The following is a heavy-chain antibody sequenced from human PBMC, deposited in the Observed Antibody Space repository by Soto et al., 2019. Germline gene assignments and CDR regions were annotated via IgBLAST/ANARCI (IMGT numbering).Heavy chain of an antibody. CDR2: INHRGSS. CDR3: ARSDNRNSLYGVDV. Sequence: QVQLQQWGAGLLKPSETLSLTCAVNGGSLSGYYWSWIRQSPGKGLEWIGEINHRGSSDYNPSLNSRVTISIDASKNHVTLELTSVTAADPAVYYCARSDNRNSLYGVDVWGQGTAVTFSS. CDR1: GGSLSGYY. V-gene: IGHV4-34*01. D-gene: IGHD1-7*01. J-gene: IGHJ6*02.